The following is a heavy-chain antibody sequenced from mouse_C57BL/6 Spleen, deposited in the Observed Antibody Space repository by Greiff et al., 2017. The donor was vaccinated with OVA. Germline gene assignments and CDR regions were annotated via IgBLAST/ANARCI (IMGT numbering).Heavy chain of an antibody. CDR3: ARNGLRYGSSYGYFDV. D-gene: IGHD1-1*01. Sequence: QVQLQQPGAELVRPGSSVKLSCKASGYTFTSYWMHWVKQRPIQGLEWIGNIDPSDSETHYNQKFKDKATLTVDKSSSTAYMQLSSLTSEDSAVYYCARNGLRYGSSYGYFDVWGTGTTVTVSS. CDR1: GYTFTSYW. J-gene: IGHJ1*03. CDR2: IDPSDSET. V-gene: IGHV1-52*01.